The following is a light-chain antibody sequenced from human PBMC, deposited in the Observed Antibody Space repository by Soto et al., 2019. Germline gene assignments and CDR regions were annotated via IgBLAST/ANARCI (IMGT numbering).Light chain of an antibody. V-gene: IGLV1-51*01. CDR2: DNN. CDR3: GTWDSSLSAGV. CDR1: SSNIGNNS. Sequence: QSVWTQPPSVSAAPGQKVTISCSGSSSNIGNNSVSWYQQLPGTAPKLLIYDNNKRPSGIPDRFSGSKSGTSATLGITGLQTGDEADYYCGTWDSSLSAGVFGGGTKVTVL. J-gene: IGLJ2*01.